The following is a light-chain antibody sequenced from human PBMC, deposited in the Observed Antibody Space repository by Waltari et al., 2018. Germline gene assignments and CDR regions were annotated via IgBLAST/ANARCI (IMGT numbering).Light chain of an antibody. CDR3: SAWDDSRNGQVV. J-gene: IGLJ2*01. Sequence: QSLLTQPPSASGTPGQRVTISCSGSWSNIGSNAVSWYQQLPGTAPKLLIHSNNRRPSGVPDRFSCSKSGTSASLVISGLQSADEADYYCSAWDDSRNGQVVFGGGTKVTVL. V-gene: IGLV1-44*01. CDR1: WSNIGSNA. CDR2: SNN.